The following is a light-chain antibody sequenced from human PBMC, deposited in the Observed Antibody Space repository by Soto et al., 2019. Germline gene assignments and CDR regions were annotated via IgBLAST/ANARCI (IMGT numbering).Light chain of an antibody. CDR1: QTISSGF. J-gene: IGKJ5*01. V-gene: IGKV3-20*01. CDR2: DAS. CDR3: QQYSSSPRT. Sequence: EVVFTQSPDTLSLSPGETATLSCRASQTISSGFLAWYQQKVGQAPRLLIYDASNRATGVPDRFSGSGSGTDFSLTISRLETEDFAVYHCQQYSSSPRTVGQGTRREIK.